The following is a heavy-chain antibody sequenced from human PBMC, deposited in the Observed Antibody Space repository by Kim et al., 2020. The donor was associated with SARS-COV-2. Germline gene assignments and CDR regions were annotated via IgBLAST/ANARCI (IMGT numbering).Heavy chain of an antibody. CDR3: ARHADIVVVWFDY. V-gene: IGHV4-39*01. Sequence: YTPSLKRRVTISVDTAKNQCALKLSSVTAADTAVYYCARHADIVVVWFDYWGQETLVTVSS. D-gene: IGHD2-15*01. J-gene: IGHJ4*02.